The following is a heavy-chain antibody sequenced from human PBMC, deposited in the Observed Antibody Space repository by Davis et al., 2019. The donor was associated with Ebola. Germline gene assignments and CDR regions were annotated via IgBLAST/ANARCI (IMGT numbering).Heavy chain of an antibody. D-gene: IGHD6-19*01. V-gene: IGHV6-1*01. CDR1: GDSVSISSGG. J-gene: IGHJ4*02. CDR2: TYYNSKWYN. Sequence: PSETLSLTCAVSGDSVSISSGGYNWIRQSPSRGLEWLGRTYYNSKWYNDYAVYLKSRININPDTSKNQFSLQLNSVTPEDTAVYYCARGWLRTSFDCWGQGTLVTVSS. CDR3: ARGWLRTSFDC.